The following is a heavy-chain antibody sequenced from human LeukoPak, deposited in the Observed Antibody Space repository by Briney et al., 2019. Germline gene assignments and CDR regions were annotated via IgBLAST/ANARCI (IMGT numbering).Heavy chain of an antibody. CDR3: ARAGDSSGYYRSLLDP. Sequence: ASVKVSCKASGYTFTSYYIHWVRQAPGQGLEWMGIINPSGVGTSYAQKFQGRVTMTRDMSTSTVYMELSSLRSEDTAVHYCARAGDSSGYYRSLLDPWGQGTLVTVSS. CDR1: GYTFTSYY. J-gene: IGHJ5*02. V-gene: IGHV1-46*01. CDR2: INPSGVGT. D-gene: IGHD3-22*01.